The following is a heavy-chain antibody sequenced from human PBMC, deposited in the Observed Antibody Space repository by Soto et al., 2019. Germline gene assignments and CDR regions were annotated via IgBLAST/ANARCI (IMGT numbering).Heavy chain of an antibody. V-gene: IGHV3-21*01. CDR1: GFTFSSYS. CDR2: ISSSSSYI. J-gene: IGHJ3*02. Sequence: GGSLRLSCAASGFTFSSYSMNWVRQAPGKGLEWVSSISSSSSYIYYADSVKGRFTISRDNAKNSLYLQMNSLRAEDTAVYYCARAGRTQDAFDIWGQGTMVTVSS. CDR3: ARAGRTQDAFDI.